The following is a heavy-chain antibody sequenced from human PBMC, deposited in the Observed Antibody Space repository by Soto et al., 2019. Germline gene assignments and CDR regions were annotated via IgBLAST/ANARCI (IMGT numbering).Heavy chain of an antibody. Sequence: SVKVSCKASGGTFSSYAISWVRQAPGQGLEWMGGIIPIFGTANYAQKFQGRVTITADESTSTAYMELSSLRSEDTAVYYCARGRWPGAATPCDYWGQGTQVTVSS. V-gene: IGHV1-69*13. J-gene: IGHJ4*02. CDR1: GGTFSSYA. CDR3: ARGRWPGAATPCDY. CDR2: IIPIFGTA. D-gene: IGHD2-15*01.